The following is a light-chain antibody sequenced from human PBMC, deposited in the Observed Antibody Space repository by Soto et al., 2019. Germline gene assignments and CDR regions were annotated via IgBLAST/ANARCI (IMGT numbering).Light chain of an antibody. J-gene: IGLJ2*01. CDR3: SSYTSSDTYVA. V-gene: IGLV2-14*03. CDR2: DVS. Sequence: QPVLTQPASVSGSPGQSITISCTGTSSDVGGYNYVSWYQHHPGKAPKLMIYDVSNRPSGVSNRFSGSKSGNTASLTISGLQAEDEADYYCSSYTSSDTYVALGGGTKLTVL. CDR1: SSDVGGYNY.